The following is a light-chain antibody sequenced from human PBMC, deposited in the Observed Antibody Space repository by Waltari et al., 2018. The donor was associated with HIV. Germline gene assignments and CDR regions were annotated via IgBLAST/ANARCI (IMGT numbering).Light chain of an antibody. J-gene: IGLJ2*01. Sequence: QSALTQPASVSGSPGQSITISCTGAPSDVGAYDYVSWYQQHPGKAPKLIIYEVTNRPSGVSNRFSGSKSGITASLTISGLQTEDEADYYCSSYTNINTVVFGGGTKLTVL. CDR3: SSYTNINTVV. V-gene: IGLV2-14*01. CDR2: EVT. CDR1: PSDVGAYDY.